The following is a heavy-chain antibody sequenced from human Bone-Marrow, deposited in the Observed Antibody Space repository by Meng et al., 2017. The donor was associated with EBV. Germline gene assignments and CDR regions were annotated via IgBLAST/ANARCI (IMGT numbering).Heavy chain of an antibody. CDR3: ARDGGRRLDY. V-gene: IGHV7-4-1*02. CDR1: GYTFTSYC. D-gene: IGHD3-16*01. Sequence: QVKPGQTWVDLKKPGAPVKLSCKASGYTFTSYCMNWVRQAPGQGLEWMGWINTKTGKPTYAPGFTGRFVFSLDTSDSTTYLQISSLKTEDSAVYYCARDGGRRLDYWGQGTLVTVSS. CDR2: INTKTGKP. J-gene: IGHJ4*02.